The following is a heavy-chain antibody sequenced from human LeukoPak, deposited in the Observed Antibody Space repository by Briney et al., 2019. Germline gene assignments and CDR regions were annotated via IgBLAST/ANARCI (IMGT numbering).Heavy chain of an antibody. CDR3: ARGPSYSSGWYSGRWFDP. J-gene: IGHJ5*02. Sequence: GGSLRLSCAASGFTFSSYAMHWVRQAPAKGLEWVAVVSYEGTNKYYADSVKGRFTISRDNSKNTLYLQMNSLRAEDTAMYYCARGPSYSSGWYSGRWFDPWGQGTLVTVSS. V-gene: IGHV3-30-3*01. D-gene: IGHD6-19*01. CDR2: VSYEGTNK. CDR1: GFTFSSYA.